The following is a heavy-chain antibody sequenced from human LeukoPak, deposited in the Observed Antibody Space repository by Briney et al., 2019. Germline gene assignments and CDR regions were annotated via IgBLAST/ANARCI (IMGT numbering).Heavy chain of an antibody. CDR2: IYPGDSDT. J-gene: IGHJ5*02. Sequence: GESLKISCKGSGYIFTTYWIGWVRQMPGKGLGWMGIIYPGDSDTRYSPSFQGQVTISVDKSISTAYLQWSSLKASDTAMYYCARQSRQQLENWFDPWGQGTLVTVSS. D-gene: IGHD6-13*01. V-gene: IGHV5-51*01. CDR3: ARQSRQQLENWFDP. CDR1: GYIFTTYW.